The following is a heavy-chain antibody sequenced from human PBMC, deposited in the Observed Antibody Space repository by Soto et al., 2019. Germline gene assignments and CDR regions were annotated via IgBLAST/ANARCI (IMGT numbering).Heavy chain of an antibody. J-gene: IGHJ6*02. CDR1: GFTFSSSW. Sequence: GGSLRLSCVASGFTFSSSWMHWVRQAPGKGLEWVSAISGSGGSTYYADSVKGRFTISRDNSKNTLYLQMNSLRAEDTAVYYCAKASSRRYYYYGMDVWGQGTTVTVSS. CDR3: AKASSRRYYYYGMDV. CDR2: ISGSGGST. V-gene: IGHV3-23*01.